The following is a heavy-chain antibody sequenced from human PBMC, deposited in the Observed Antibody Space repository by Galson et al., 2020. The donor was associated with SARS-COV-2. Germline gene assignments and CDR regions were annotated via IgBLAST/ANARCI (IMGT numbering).Heavy chain of an antibody. CDR2: ISAYNGNT. CDR3: ATRVVSNYYYGMDV. V-gene: IGHV1-18*01. D-gene: IGHD2-15*01. J-gene: IGHJ6*02. Sequence: ASVKVSCKASGYTFTSYGISWVRQAPGQGLEWMGWISAYNGNTNYAQKLQGRVTMTTDTSTSTAYMELRSLRSDDTAVYYCATRVVSNYYYGMDVWGQGTTVTVSS. CDR1: GYTFTSYG.